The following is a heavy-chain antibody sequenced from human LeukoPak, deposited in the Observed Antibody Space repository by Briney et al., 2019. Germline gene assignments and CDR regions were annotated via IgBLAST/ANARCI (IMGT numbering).Heavy chain of an antibody. CDR1: GGSFTAYY. V-gene: IGHV4-34*01. Sequence: PSETLSLTCAVYGGSFTAYYWSVIRQPPGKGLEWIGEINHSGSINYNPSLKSRVTTSVDTSKNQFSLKLSSVTAADTAVYYCAKVVWGSYLDYWGQGTLVTVSS. CDR3: AKVVWGSYLDY. D-gene: IGHD3-16*01. CDR2: INHSGSI. J-gene: IGHJ4*02.